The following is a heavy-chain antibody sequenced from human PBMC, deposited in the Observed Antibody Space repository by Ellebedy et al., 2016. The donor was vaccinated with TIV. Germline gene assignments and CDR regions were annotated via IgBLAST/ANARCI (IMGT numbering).Heavy chain of an antibody. D-gene: IGHD2-15*01. J-gene: IGHJ4*02. CDR2: INHSGIT. CDR1: GGSFSGYY. Sequence: MPSETLSLTCAVYGGSFSGYYWNWIRQPPGKGLEWIGEINHSGITNYNPSVERRVTISINPSKNQFSLKLSSVTAADTAVYYCARGRVATRGSQRDRFFDYWGQGSLVTVTS. V-gene: IGHV4-34*01. CDR3: ARGRVATRGSQRDRFFDY.